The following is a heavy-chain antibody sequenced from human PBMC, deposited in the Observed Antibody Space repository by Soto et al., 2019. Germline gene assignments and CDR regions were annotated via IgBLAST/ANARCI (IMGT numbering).Heavy chain of an antibody. V-gene: IGHV3-43*01. Sequence: GGSLRLSCAASGFTFDDYTMHWVRQAPGKGLEWVSLISWDGGSTYYADSVKGRFTISRDNSKNSLYLQMNSLRTEDTALYYCAKEVGFGSLGMDVWGQGTTVTVSS. CDR3: AKEVGFGSLGMDV. CDR2: ISWDGGST. CDR1: GFTFDDYT. J-gene: IGHJ6*02. D-gene: IGHD3-10*01.